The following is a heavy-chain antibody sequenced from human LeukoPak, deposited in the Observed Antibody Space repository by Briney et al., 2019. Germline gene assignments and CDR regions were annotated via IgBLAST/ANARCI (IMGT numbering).Heavy chain of an antibody. Sequence: PGRSLRLSCAASGFTFSSYAMHWVRQAPGKGLEWVAVISSDGSNKYYADSVKGRFTISRDNSKNTLYLQMNSLRAEDTAVYYCAKDFQRGHRVTTPFDYWGQGTLVTVSS. CDR3: AKDFQRGHRVTTPFDY. CDR1: GFTFSSYA. J-gene: IGHJ4*02. V-gene: IGHV3-30-3*01. D-gene: IGHD4-17*01. CDR2: ISSDGSNK.